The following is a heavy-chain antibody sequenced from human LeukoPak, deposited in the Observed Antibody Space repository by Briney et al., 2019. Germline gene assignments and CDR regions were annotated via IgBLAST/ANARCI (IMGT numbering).Heavy chain of an antibody. Sequence: ASVKVSCKASGYAFTGYYMHWVRQAPGQGLEWMGWINPDNGGTNYAQKFQGRVTMTRDMSISTAYMELSRLRSDDTAVYYCARDPSNSGYDYLYYFDYWGQGTLVTVSS. D-gene: IGHD5-12*01. CDR3: ARDPSNSGYDYLYYFDY. CDR1: GYAFTGYY. J-gene: IGHJ4*02. CDR2: INPDNGGT. V-gene: IGHV1-2*02.